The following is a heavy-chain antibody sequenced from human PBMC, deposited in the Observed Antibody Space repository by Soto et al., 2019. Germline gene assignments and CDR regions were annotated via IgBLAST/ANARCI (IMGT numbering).Heavy chain of an antibody. V-gene: IGHV3-11*01. CDR1: VFTFSDYY. Sequence: GWSLRLSCAASVFTFSDYYMSWIRQAPGKGLEWVSYISSSGSTIYYADSVKGRFTISRDNAKNSLYLQMNSLRAEDTAVYYCARALGGAYYYDSSGPGPGYWGQGTLVTVSS. J-gene: IGHJ4*02. CDR3: ARALGGAYYYDSSGPGPGY. D-gene: IGHD3-22*01. CDR2: ISSSGSTI.